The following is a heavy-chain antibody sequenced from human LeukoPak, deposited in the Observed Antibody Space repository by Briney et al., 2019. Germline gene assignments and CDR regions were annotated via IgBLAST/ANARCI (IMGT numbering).Heavy chain of an antibody. J-gene: IGHJ4*02. CDR2: ISGSGGSST. CDR3: AKGGVTYYYDSSGYWFYRY. CDR1: GFTFSSYA. V-gene: IGHV3-23*01. Sequence: GGSLRLSCAASGFTFSSYAMSWVRQAPGKGLEWVSAISGSGGSSTYYADSVKGRFTISRDNSKNTLYLQMNSLRAEDTAVYYCAKGGVTYYYDSSGYWFYRYWGQGTLVTVSS. D-gene: IGHD3-22*01.